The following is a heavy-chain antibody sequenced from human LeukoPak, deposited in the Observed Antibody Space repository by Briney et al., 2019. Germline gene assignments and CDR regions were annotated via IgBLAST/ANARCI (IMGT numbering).Heavy chain of an antibody. Sequence: SETLSLTCTVSGGSLSSYYWSWIRQPPGKGLEWIGYIYYSVSSNYNPSLKSRVTISVDTSKNQFSLKLSSVTAADTAVCYCASYSSGWSDNWFDPWGQGTLVTVSS. J-gene: IGHJ5*02. D-gene: IGHD6-19*01. CDR3: ASYSSGWSDNWFDP. CDR1: GGSLSSYY. CDR2: IYYSVSS. V-gene: IGHV4-59*01.